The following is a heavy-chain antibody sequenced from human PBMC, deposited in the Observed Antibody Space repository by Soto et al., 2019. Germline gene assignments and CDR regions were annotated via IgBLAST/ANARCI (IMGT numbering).Heavy chain of an antibody. V-gene: IGHV1-18*01. CDR3: ARVLREVVNWFHP. D-gene: IGHD3-10*01. CDR1: GDTFTNFG. J-gene: IGHJ5*02. Sequence: ASVKVSCKTSGDTFTNFGLSWVRQAPGQGLEWRGWIATYNTNRNYAQKFQGRLTLTTDTSTSTAYMELKSLGYDDTAVYYCARVLREVVNWFHPWGQGTLVTVSS. CDR2: IATYNTNR.